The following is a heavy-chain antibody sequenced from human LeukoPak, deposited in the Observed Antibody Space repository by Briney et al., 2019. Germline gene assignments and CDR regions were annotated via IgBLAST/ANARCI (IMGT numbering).Heavy chain of an antibody. CDR1: GFTVSSNY. Sequence: PGGSLRLSCAASGFTVSSNYMNWVRQTPGKGLEWVSLIYGGGSTYYADSVKGRFTISRDNSKNTLYLQMNSLRAEDTAVYYCARDLASSSGWEFDYWGQGTLSPSPQ. D-gene: IGHD6-19*01. J-gene: IGHJ4*02. V-gene: IGHV3-53*01. CDR2: IYGGGST. CDR3: ARDLASSSGWEFDY.